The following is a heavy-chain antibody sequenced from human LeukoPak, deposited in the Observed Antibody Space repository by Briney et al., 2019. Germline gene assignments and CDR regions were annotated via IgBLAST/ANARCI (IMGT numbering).Heavy chain of an antibody. Sequence: PGRSLRLSCAASGFTFSSYGMHCVRQAPGKGLEWVAVIWYDGSNKYYADSVKGRFTISRDNSKNTLYLQMNSLRAEDTAVYYCAKDRDWNYVIDYWGQGTLVTVSS. CDR1: GFTFSSYG. D-gene: IGHD1-7*01. J-gene: IGHJ4*02. CDR3: AKDRDWNYVIDY. V-gene: IGHV3-33*06. CDR2: IWYDGSNK.